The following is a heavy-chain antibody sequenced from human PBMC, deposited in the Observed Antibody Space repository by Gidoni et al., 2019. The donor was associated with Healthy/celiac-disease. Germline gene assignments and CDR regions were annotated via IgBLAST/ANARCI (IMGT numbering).Heavy chain of an antibody. V-gene: IGHV4-39*01. J-gene: IGHJ6*02. CDR2: IYYSGST. Sequence: QLQLQESGPGLAKPPETLSRPCTVSGGSISSSSYSWGWIRQPPGKGLEWIGSIYYSGSTYYNPSLKSRLTISVDTSKNQFSLKLGSVTAAATAVYYCARGGPGYCSSTSCSPYYYYYGMDVWGQGTTVTVSS. CDR3: ARGGPGYCSSTSCSPYYYYYGMDV. D-gene: IGHD2-2*01. CDR1: GGSISSSSYS.